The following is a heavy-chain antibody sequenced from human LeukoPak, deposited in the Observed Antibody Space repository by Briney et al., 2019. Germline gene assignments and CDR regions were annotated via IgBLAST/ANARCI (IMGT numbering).Heavy chain of an antibody. CDR3: ARVDTYYDFWSGYSAHWFDP. CDR2: ISAYNGNT. J-gene: IGHJ5*02. D-gene: IGHD3-3*01. CDR1: GYTFTGYY. V-gene: IGHV1-18*04. Sequence: ASVKVSCKASGYTFTGYYMHWVRQAPGQGLEWMGWISAYNGNTNYAQKLQGRVTMTTDTSTSTAYMELRSLRSDDTAVYYCARVDTYYDFWSGYSAHWFDPWGQGTLVTVSS.